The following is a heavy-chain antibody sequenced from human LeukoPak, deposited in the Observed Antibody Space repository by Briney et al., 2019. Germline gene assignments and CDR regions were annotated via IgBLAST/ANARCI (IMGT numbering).Heavy chain of an antibody. CDR2: INHSGSI. CDR1: GGSFSGYY. Sequence: SETLSLTCAVYGGSFSGYYWSWIRQPPGKGLEWIGEINHSGSINYNPSLKSRVTISVDTSKNQFSLKLSSVTAADTAVYYCARDGVLYCSGGSCYLHFDYWGQGTLVTVSS. D-gene: IGHD2-15*01. CDR3: ARDGVLYCSGGSCYLHFDY. J-gene: IGHJ4*02. V-gene: IGHV4-34*01.